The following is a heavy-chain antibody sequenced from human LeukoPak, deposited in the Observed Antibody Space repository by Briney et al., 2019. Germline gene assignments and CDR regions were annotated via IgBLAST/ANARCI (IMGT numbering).Heavy chain of an antibody. V-gene: IGHV1-69*05. J-gene: IGHJ3*01. Sequence: SVKVSCKASGGTFSSYAISWVRQAPGQGLEWMGGIIPIFGTANYAQKFQGRVTMTRDTSTSTVYMELSSLRSEDTAVYYCARVRDGYSDAYDLWGQGTMVTVSS. CDR3: ARVRDGYSDAYDL. CDR1: GGTFSSYA. D-gene: IGHD5-24*01. CDR2: IIPIFGTA.